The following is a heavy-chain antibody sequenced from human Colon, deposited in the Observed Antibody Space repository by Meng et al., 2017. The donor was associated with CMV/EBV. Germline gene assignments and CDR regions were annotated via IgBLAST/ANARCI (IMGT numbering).Heavy chain of an antibody. D-gene: IGHD3-10*01. CDR2: IYWDDDK. V-gene: IGHV2-5*02. Sequence: QTILKAYGPQLVKPTQTLTLPCTFSGFSFSTIGMGVGWIRQPPGKALEWLGVIYWDDDKRYSPSLKSRLTITKDTSKNQVVLTMTNLDPLDTATYYCAHRPYGSGSYFFDYWGQGTLVTVSS. CDR1: GFSFSTIGMG. CDR3: AHRPYGSGSYFFDY. J-gene: IGHJ4*02.